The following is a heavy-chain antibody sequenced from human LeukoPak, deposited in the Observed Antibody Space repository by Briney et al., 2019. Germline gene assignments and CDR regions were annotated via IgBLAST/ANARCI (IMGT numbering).Heavy chain of an antibody. CDR3: ATSSSSESSSWFDY. J-gene: IGHJ4*02. CDR1: GGSISSYY. D-gene: IGHD6-13*01. CDR2: IYYSGST. V-gene: IGHV4-59*01. Sequence: SETLSLTCTVSGGSISSYYWSWIRQPPGKRLEWIGYIYYSGSTNYNPSLKSRVTISVDTSKNQFSLKLSSVTAADTAVYYCATSSSSESSSWFDYWGQGTLVTVSS.